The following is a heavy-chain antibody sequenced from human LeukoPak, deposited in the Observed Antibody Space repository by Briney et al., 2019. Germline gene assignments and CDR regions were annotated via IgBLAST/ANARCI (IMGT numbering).Heavy chain of an antibody. D-gene: IGHD3-10*01. CDR2: IYHSESA. J-gene: IGHJ4*02. CDR1: GYSISSGYY. CDR3: ARRPAYYYGSGSYSPPDY. V-gene: IGHV4-38-2*02. Sequence: SETLSLTCTVSGYSISSGYYWGWIRQPPGKGLVWIGSIYHSESADYNPSLKSRVTISVDTSKNQFSLKLSSVTAADTAVYYCARRPAYYYGSGSYSPPDYWGQGTLVTVSS.